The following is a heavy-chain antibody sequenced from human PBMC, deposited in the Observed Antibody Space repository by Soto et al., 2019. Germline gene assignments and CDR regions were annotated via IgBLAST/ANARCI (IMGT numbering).Heavy chain of an antibody. CDR3: ATHDYLYD. CDR1: GFTVSNNY. CDR2: IHTDAST. D-gene: IGHD2-8*01. Sequence: EVQLVESGGGLVQPGGSLRLSCAVSGFTVSNNYMTWLRQAPGKGLEWVSVIHTDASTYYADSVKGRFTISRHNSENTLYLQMNSLRPEDTAVDYCATHDYLYDWSQGTLVTVSS. J-gene: IGHJ4*02. V-gene: IGHV3-53*04.